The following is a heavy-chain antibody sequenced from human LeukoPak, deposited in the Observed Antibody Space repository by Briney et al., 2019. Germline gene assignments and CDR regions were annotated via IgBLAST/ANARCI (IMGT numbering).Heavy chain of an antibody. CDR3: ARGYPHGSGSPQVMDV. CDR2: IYHSGST. CDR1: GGSISSGGYS. Sequence: SQTLSLTCAVSGGSISSGGYSWSWIRQPPGKGLEWIGYIYHSGSTYYNPSLKSRVTISVDRSKNQFSLKLSSVTAADTAVYYGARGYPHGSGSPQVMDVWGQGTTVTVSS. D-gene: IGHD3-10*01. J-gene: IGHJ6*02. V-gene: IGHV4-30-2*01.